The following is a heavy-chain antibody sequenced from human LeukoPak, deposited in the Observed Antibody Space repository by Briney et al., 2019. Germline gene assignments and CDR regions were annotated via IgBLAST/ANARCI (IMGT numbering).Heavy chain of an antibody. CDR1: GYSISSGYY. V-gene: IGHV4-38-2*02. CDR2: IYHSGST. CDR3: ARDQYSSGFDY. Sequence: SETLSLTCTVSGYSISSGYYWGWIRQPPGKGLEWIGSIYHSGSTYYNPSLKSRVTISVDTSKNQFSLKLSSVTAADTAVYYCARDQYSSGFDYWGQGTLVTVSS. J-gene: IGHJ4*02. D-gene: IGHD3-22*01.